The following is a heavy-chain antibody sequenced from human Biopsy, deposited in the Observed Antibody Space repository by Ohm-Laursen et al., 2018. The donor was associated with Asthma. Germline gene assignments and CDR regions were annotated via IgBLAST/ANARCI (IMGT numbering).Heavy chain of an antibody. D-gene: IGHD6-13*01. V-gene: IGHV4-39*01. J-gene: IGHJ6*02. Sequence: TLSLTCSLSSGSGGYMRSGNYYWGWIRQPPGKGLEWIGSIYHSGTTYYTPSLRSRVTVSADTSKKHFSLKLTSVTAADTAVYYCVRGSSSWHHGPFHYYYGLDVWGQGTTATVSS. CDR3: VRGSSSWHHGPFHYYYGLDV. CDR2: IYHSGTT. CDR1: SGSGGYMRSGNYY.